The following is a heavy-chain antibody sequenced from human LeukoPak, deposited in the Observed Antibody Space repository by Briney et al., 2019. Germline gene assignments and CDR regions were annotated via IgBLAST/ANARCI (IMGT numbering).Heavy chain of an antibody. D-gene: IGHD1-26*01. Sequence: GGSLRLSCAASGFTFSSYWMSWVRQAPGKGLEWVSYISSSSSTIYYADSVKGRFTISRDNAKNSLYLQMNSLRAEDTAVYYCARERSYYLRYWGQGTLVTVSS. V-gene: IGHV3-48*01. CDR3: ARERSYYLRY. CDR2: ISSSSSTI. J-gene: IGHJ4*02. CDR1: GFTFSSYW.